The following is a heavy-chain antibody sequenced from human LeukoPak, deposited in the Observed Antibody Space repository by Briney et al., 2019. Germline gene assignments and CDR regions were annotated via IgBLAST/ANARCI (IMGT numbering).Heavy chain of an antibody. CDR2: ILPGDSDT. J-gene: IGHJ4*02. Sequence: GESLKISCKGSEYSFDTYWIGWVRKMPGQGVGWVGIILPGDSDTRYSPSFRGQVTISADKSISTAYLQWSSLKASDTAIYYCASEFCSGGNCYFYFWGQGTLVTVSS. CDR1: EYSFDTYW. CDR3: ASEFCSGGNCYFYF. D-gene: IGHD2-15*01. V-gene: IGHV5-51*01.